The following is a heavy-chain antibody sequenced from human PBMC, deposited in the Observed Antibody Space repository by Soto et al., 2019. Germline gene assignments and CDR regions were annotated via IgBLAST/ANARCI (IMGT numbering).Heavy chain of an antibody. CDR3: ARGEGYCGGDCLPFDY. CDR1: GGTFSSYT. V-gene: IGHV1-69*02. Sequence: QVQLVQSGAEVKKPGSSVKVSCKASGGTFSSYTISWVRQAPGQGLEWMGRIIPILGIANYAQKFQGRVTITADKPTSTAYMELSSLRSEDTAVYYCARGEGYCGGDCLPFDYWGQGTLVTVSS. CDR2: IIPILGIA. J-gene: IGHJ4*02. D-gene: IGHD2-21*01.